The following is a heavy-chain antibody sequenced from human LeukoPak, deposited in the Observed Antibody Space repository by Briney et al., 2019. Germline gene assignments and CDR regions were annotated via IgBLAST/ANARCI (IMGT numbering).Heavy chain of an antibody. D-gene: IGHD3-22*01. CDR1: GFTFSGSA. CDR2: IRSKANGYAT. Sequence: GGSLSLSCAASGFTFSGSAKHWVRLAPGGGREWVGRIRSKANGYATAYAASVKGRFTNSRHDSKNTAYLQMNSLKTEDTAVYYCTIRSGYYPNDYWGQGTLVTLSS. V-gene: IGHV3-73*01. CDR3: TIRSGYYPNDY. J-gene: IGHJ4*02.